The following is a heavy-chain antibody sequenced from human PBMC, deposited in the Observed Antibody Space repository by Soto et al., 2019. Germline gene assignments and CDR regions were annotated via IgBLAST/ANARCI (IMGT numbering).Heavy chain of an antibody. CDR1: GFTFSSYA. J-gene: IGHJ5*02. Sequence: GGSLRLSCAASGFTFSSYAMHWIRQAPGKGLEWVALISYDGSDKDYADSVKGRFTISRDNSRNTLFLQMNSLRAEDTAVYYCARDFPNWGFVNWFDPWGQGTLVTVSS. CDR2: ISYDGSDK. D-gene: IGHD7-27*01. V-gene: IGHV3-30-3*01. CDR3: ARDFPNWGFVNWFDP.